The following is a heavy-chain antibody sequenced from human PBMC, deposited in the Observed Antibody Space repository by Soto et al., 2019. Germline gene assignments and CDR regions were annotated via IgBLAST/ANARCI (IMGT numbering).Heavy chain of an antibody. V-gene: IGHV1-69*01. D-gene: IGHD3-16*01. CDR3: GREPKLAFGEQLSFNI. CDR2: IIPIFGTA. CDR1: GGTFSSYA. J-gene: IGHJ3*02. Sequence: QVQLVQSGAEVKKPGSSVKVSCKASGGTFSSYAISWVRQAPGQGLEWMGGIIPIFGTANYAQKFQGRVTITADEYTRTAYRERSSVSSEDKAVYYWGREPKLAFGEQLSFNIWAQGTMSTVSS.